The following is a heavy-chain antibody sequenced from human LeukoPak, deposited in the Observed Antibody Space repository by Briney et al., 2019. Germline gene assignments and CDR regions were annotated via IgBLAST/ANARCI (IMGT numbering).Heavy chain of an antibody. V-gene: IGHV1-8*01. CDR2: MNPNSGNT. CDR1: GYTFTSYD. J-gene: IGHJ5*02. D-gene: IGHD3-3*01. CDR3: AREDSGTITIFGVVTQGFDP. Sequence: ASVKVSCKASGYTFTSYDINWVRQATGQGLEWMGWMNPNSGNTGYAQKFQGRVTMTRNTSISTAYMELSSLRSEDTAVYYCAREDSGTITIFGVVTQGFDPWGQGTLVTVSS.